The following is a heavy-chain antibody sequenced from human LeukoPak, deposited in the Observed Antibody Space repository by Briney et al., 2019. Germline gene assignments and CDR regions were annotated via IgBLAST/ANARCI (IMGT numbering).Heavy chain of an antibody. Sequence: GTLRLSCAASGFTFSSYGMSWVRQAPGKGLEWVSSISSSSSYIYYADSVRGRFTISRDNPKNSLYLQMNSLRAEDTAVYYCARVALVSGPSYGSESEAADYWGQGTLVTVSS. CDR1: GFTFSSYG. CDR2: ISSSSSYI. J-gene: IGHJ4*02. V-gene: IGHV3-21*01. D-gene: IGHD3-10*01. CDR3: ARVALVSGPSYGSESEAADY.